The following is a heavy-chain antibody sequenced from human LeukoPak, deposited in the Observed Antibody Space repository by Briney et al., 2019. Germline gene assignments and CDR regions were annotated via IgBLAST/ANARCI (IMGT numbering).Heavy chain of an antibody. CDR3: AKSPTQYSSSFDS. CDR1: GVTVGNNY. V-gene: IGHV3-23*01. D-gene: IGHD6-6*01. Sequence: GGSLRLSCAASGVTVGNNYMNWVRQAPGKGLEWVSVLSGSGDTTFYADSVKGRFTISRDNSKNTLYLQMNSLRSEDTAIYYCAKSPTQYSSSFDSWGQGTLVTVSS. J-gene: IGHJ4*02. CDR2: LSGSGDTT.